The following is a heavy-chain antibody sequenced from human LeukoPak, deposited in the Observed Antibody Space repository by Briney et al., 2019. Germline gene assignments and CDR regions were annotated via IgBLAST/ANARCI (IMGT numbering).Heavy chain of an antibody. J-gene: IGHJ4*02. V-gene: IGHV1-2*02. CDR2: INPNSGGT. CDR3: ARGMRGSSLEARY. CDR1: GYTFTDYY. D-gene: IGHD6-13*01. Sequence: SVKVSCKTSGYTFTDYYMHWVRQAPGQGLEWMGWINPNSGGTNYAQKFQGRVTMTRDTSISTAYMELSRLRSDDTAVYYCARGMRGSSLEARYWGQGTLVTVSS.